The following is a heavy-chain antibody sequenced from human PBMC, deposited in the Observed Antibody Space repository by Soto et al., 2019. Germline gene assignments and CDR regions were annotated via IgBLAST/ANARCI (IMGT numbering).Heavy chain of an antibody. D-gene: IGHD5-12*01. Sequence: PGGSLRLSCAASGFTFSSYAMSWVRQAPGKGLEWVSAISGSGGSTYYADSVKGRFTISRDNSKNTLYLQMNSLRAEDTAVYYCAKDFGQVATIPYYFDYWGQGTLVTVSS. CDR2: ISGSGGST. CDR3: AKDFGQVATIPYYFDY. CDR1: GFTFSSYA. V-gene: IGHV3-23*01. J-gene: IGHJ4*02.